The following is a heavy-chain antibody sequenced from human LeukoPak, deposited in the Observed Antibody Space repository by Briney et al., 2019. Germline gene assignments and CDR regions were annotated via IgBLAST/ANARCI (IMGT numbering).Heavy chain of an antibody. Sequence: ASVKVSCKASGYTFTGYYMHWVRQAPGQGLEWMGWINPNSGGTNYAQKFQGRVTMTRDTSISTAHMELSRLRSDDTAVYYCASNPLRFLEWRGTYYGMDVWGQGTTVTVSS. V-gene: IGHV1-2*02. CDR1: GYTFTGYY. D-gene: IGHD3-3*01. CDR3: ASNPLRFLEWRGTYYGMDV. CDR2: INPNSGGT. J-gene: IGHJ6*02.